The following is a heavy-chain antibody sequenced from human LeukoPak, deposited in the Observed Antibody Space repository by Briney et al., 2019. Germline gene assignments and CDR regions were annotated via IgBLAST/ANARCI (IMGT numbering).Heavy chain of an antibody. CDR3: ARGPPYYVFWRGYYVYYFDY. J-gene: IGHJ4*02. CDR1: GGSISSGSYY. CDR2: IYYSGST. Sequence: PSETLSLTCTVSGGSISSGSYYWSWIRQPPGKGLEWIGYIYYSGSTNYNPSLKSRVTISVDTSKNQFSLKLSSVTAADPAVYYCARGPPYYVFWRGYYVYYFDYGGKGTLVTVSS. D-gene: IGHD3-3*01. V-gene: IGHV4-61*01.